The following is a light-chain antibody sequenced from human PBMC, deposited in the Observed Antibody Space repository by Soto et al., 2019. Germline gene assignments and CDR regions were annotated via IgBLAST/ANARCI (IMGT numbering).Light chain of an antibody. J-gene: IGKJ5*01. CDR2: DAS. Sequence: EIVMTQSPATLSVSPGARATLSGRASQSVSSYLAWYQQKPGQAPRLLIYDASNRATGIPARFSGSGSGTDFTLTISSLEPEDFAVYYCQQRSNWPITFGQGTRLEIK. V-gene: IGKV3-11*01. CDR1: QSVSSY. CDR3: QQRSNWPIT.